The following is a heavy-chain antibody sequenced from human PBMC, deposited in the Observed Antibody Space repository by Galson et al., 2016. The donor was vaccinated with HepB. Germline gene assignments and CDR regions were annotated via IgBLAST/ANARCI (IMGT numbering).Heavy chain of an antibody. CDR3: ARKELYYYYYGMDV. D-gene: IGHD1-7*01. Sequence: SLRLSCAASGFTFSSYAMHWVRQAPGKGLEWVAVISYDGSNKYYADSVKSRFTISRDNSKNTLYLQMNSQRAEDTAVYYCARKELYYYYYGMDVWGQGTTVTVSS. V-gene: IGHV3-30-3*01. CDR2: ISYDGSNK. J-gene: IGHJ6*02. CDR1: GFTFSSYA.